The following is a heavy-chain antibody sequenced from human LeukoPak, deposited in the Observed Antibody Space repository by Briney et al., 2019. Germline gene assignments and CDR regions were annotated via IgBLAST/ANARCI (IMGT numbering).Heavy chain of an antibody. CDR2: IYPGDSDT. CDR3: ASTLRPYAFDI. V-gene: IGHV5-51*01. D-gene: IGHD4-17*01. Sequence: GESLKISCKASSYSFANYWIGWVRQMPGKGLEWMGIIYPGDSDTRYSPSFQGQVTISADKSISTAYLQWSSLKASDTAMYYCASTLRPYAFDIWGQGTMVTVSS. CDR1: SYSFANYW. J-gene: IGHJ3*02.